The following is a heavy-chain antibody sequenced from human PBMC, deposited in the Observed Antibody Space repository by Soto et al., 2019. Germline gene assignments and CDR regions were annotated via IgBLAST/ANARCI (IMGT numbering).Heavy chain of an antibody. CDR1: GFTFSSYA. D-gene: IGHD2-15*01. V-gene: IGHV3-23*01. Sequence: GSLRLSCAASGFTFSSYAMSWVRQAPGKGLEWVSAISGSGGSTNYADSVKGRFTISRDNSKNTLYLQMNSLRAEETAVYYCAKLVVVAATANDAFDIWGQGTMVTVSS. CDR3: AKLVVVAATANDAFDI. CDR2: ISGSGGST. J-gene: IGHJ3*02.